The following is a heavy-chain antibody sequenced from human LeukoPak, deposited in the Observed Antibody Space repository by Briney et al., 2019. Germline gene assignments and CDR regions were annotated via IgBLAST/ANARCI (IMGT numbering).Heavy chain of an antibody. CDR3: AKLPDYVGYYYYMDV. CDR1: GFTFSSYA. D-gene: IGHD4-17*01. J-gene: IGHJ6*03. Sequence: PGRSLRLSCAASGFTFSSYAMHWVRQAPGKGLEWVAVISYDGSNKYYADSVKGRFTISRDNSKNTLYLQMNSLRAEDTAVYYCAKLPDYVGYYYYMDVWGKGTTVTVSS. CDR2: ISYDGSNK. V-gene: IGHV3-30*04.